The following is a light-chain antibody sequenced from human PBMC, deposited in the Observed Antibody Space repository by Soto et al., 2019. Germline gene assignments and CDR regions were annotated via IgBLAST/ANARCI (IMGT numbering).Light chain of an antibody. CDR3: QFYDGSTVV. J-gene: IGLJ2*01. CDR1: SGSVANHY. Sequence: NFMLTQPPSVSESPGKTVTISCTRSSGSVANHYVQWYQQRPGSTPTILIYEGNHRPSGVPDRFSGATDGSYNSASLTIAGLQTEDEAYYYCQFYDGSTVVFGGGTKLTVL. CDR2: EGN. V-gene: IGLV6-57*04.